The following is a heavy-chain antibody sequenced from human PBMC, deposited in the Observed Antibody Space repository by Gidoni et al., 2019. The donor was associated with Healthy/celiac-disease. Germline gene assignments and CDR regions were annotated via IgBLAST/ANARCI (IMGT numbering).Heavy chain of an antibody. Sequence: QVQLVQSGAEVKKPVSSVKVSCKASRVTFTSSAISGVRQAPGEGLAWMGGIIPIFGTANDAQKFPGRVTITADESTSTAYMELSSLRSEDTAVYYCARGSSSWSGIDYWGQGTLVTVSS. CDR3: ARGSSSWSGIDY. CDR1: RVTFTSSA. D-gene: IGHD6-13*01. CDR2: IIPIFGTA. V-gene: IGHV1-69*01. J-gene: IGHJ4*02.